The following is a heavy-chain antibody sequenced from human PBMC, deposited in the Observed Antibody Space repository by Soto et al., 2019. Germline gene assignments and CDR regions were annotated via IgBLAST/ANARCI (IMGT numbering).Heavy chain of an antibody. Sequence: EVQLVESGGGLVKPGWSLRLSCAASGFTFSSYSMNWVRQAPGQGLECGSSISSSSSYIYYADSVKGRFTISRDNAKNSLYLQMNSLRAEDTAVYYFARDRRDIVDTIGYYWGQGTLVTVSS. D-gene: IGHD5-12*01. J-gene: IGHJ4*02. CDR1: GFTFSSYS. CDR2: ISSSSSYI. CDR3: ARDRRDIVDTIGYY. V-gene: IGHV3-21*01.